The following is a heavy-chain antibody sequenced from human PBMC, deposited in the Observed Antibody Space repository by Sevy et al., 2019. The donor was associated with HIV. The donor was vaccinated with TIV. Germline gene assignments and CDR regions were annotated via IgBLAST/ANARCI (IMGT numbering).Heavy chain of an antibody. CDR2: ISYDGSNK. Sequence: GGSLRLSCAASGLTFSNYAIHWVRQAPGKGLEWVAVISYDGSNKDYADSVKGRFAISRDNSKNTLYLQMNSLRVEDTAVYYCAIASHMITFGGVIVIDGIDYWGQGTLVTVSS. J-gene: IGHJ4*02. V-gene: IGHV3-30*09. D-gene: IGHD3-16*02. CDR3: AIASHMITFGGVIVIDGIDY. CDR1: GLTFSNYA.